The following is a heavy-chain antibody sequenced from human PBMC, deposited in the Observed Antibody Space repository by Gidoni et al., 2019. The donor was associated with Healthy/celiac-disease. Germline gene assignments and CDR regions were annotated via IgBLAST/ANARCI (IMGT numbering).Heavy chain of an antibody. CDR1: GFTVSSNY. CDR2: IYSGGST. CDR3: ARVPEETGMDV. V-gene: IGHV3-66*02. J-gene: IGHJ6*02. Sequence: EVQLVESGGGLVQPGGSLRLSCAASGFTVSSNYMSWVRQAPGKGLEWVSVIYSGGSTYYADSVKGGFTISRDNSKNTLYLQMNSLRAEDTAVYYCARVPEETGMDVWGQGTTVTVSS.